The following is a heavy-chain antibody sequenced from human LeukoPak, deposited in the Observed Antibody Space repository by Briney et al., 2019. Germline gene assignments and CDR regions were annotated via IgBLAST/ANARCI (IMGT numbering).Heavy chain of an antibody. Sequence: ASVKVSCKASGYTFTSYYMHWVRQAPGQGLEWMGIINPSGGSTSYAQKFQGRVTMTRDTSTSTVYMELSSLRSDDTAVYYCARAYDSSGYYYPAFDIWGQGTMVTVSS. J-gene: IGHJ3*02. CDR3: ARAYDSSGYYYPAFDI. CDR1: GYTFTSYY. D-gene: IGHD3-22*01. CDR2: INPSGGST. V-gene: IGHV1-46*01.